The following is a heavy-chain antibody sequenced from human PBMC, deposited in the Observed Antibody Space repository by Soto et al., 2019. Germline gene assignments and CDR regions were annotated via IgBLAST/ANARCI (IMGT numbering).Heavy chain of an antibody. CDR1: GGTFSSYA. D-gene: IGHD6-13*01. CDR2: IIPIFGTA. Sequence: SVKVSCKASGGTFSSYAISWVRQAPGQGLEWMGGIIPIFGTANYAQKFQGRVTITADESTSTAYMELSSLRSEDTAVYYCARVRVAAAGTLYYYYGMDVWGQGTTVNVSS. V-gene: IGHV1-69*13. J-gene: IGHJ6*02. CDR3: ARVRVAAAGTLYYYYGMDV.